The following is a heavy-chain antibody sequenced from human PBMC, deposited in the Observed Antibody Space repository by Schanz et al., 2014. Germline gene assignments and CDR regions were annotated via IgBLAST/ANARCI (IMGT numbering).Heavy chain of an antibody. J-gene: IGHJ4*02. CDR3: AKDLLYGAPMPLNHLDY. CDR2: ISGTTTYT. CDR1: GFTFSDYY. V-gene: IGHV3-11*05. D-gene: IGHD2-2*01. Sequence: VHLVESGGGLVKRGGSLRLSCAASGFTFSDYYMSWIRQAPGKGLEWVSYISGTTTYTNYADSVKGRFTISRDNSKNTLYLQMNSLRAEDTAVYYCAKDLLYGAPMPLNHLDYWGQGTLVTVSS.